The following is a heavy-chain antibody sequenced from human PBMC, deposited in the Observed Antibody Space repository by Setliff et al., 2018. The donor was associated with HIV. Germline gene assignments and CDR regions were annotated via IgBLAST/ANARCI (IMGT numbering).Heavy chain of an antibody. J-gene: IGHJ4*02. D-gene: IGHD3-10*01. CDR3: ARGDYYGSGNYPPPYYFDY. CDR2: IIPLLGTP. Sequence: SVKVSCKASGGSFRNYAINWVRQAPGQGLEWMGGIIPLLGTPNYAQRFQGRATITTDESTSTAYMDLSSLRSEDTAVYYCARGDYYGSGNYPPPYYFDYWGQGTLVTVSS. CDR1: GGSFRNYA. V-gene: IGHV1-69*05.